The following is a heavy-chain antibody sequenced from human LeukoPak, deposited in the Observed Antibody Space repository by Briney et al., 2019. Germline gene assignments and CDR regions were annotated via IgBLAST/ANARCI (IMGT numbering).Heavy chain of an antibody. CDR1: GFAFSAYE. CDR2: ISGSDTTT. V-gene: IGHV3-48*03. D-gene: IGHD1-1*01. CDR3: ASSRCTSDNCYGGIDN. Sequence: PGGSLRLSCLASGFAFSAYEMNWVRQAPGRGLEWVSYISGSDTTTYYADSVKGRFTISRDNAKNSLYLQMNTLRAEDTAVYYCASSRCTSDNCYGGIDNWGQGTLVTVSS. J-gene: IGHJ4*02.